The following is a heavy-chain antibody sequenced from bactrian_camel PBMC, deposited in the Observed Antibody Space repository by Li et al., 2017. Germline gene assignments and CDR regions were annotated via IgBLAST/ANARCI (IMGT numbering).Heavy chain of an antibody. V-gene: IGHV3S25*01. D-gene: IGHD6*01. CDR2: IYTGADST. CDR3: AADPPVRRCGSSWEQYSYGH. Sequence: SGGGSVQAGGSLRLSCTASGFTYSANCIGWFRQAPGKEREGVAVIYTGADSTYYAESAKGRFTISQDYARNTVYLQMNDLKPEDTAIYYCAADPPVRRCGSSWEQYSYGHWGQGTQVTVS. J-gene: IGHJ4*01. CDR1: GFTYSANC.